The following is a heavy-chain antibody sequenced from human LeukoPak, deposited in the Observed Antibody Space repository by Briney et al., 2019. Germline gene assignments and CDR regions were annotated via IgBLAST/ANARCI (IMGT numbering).Heavy chain of an antibody. V-gene: IGHV3-23*01. Sequence: PGGSLRLSCAASGFTFSSYAMSWVRQAPGKGLEWVSAISGSGGTTYYADSVKGRFTISRDNSKNTLYLQMNSLRAEDKAVYYCAKGAPILTGYFPFDPWGQGTLVTVSS. D-gene: IGHD3-9*01. CDR3: AKGAPILTGYFPFDP. CDR1: GFTFSSYA. J-gene: IGHJ5*02. CDR2: ISGSGGTT.